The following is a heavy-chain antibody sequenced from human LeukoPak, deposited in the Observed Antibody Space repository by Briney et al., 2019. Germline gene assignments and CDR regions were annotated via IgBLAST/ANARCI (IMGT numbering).Heavy chain of an antibody. J-gene: IGHJ3*02. CDR1: GGTSSSYA. D-gene: IGHD2-21*01. CDR2: IIPIFDTA. V-gene: IGHV1-69*05. Sequence: GASVKVSCKASGGTSSSYAISWVRQAPGQGLEWMGRIIPIFDTANYAQKFQGRVTITTDESTSTAYMELSSLRSEDTAVYYCAICVAFDAFDIWGQGTMVTVSS. CDR3: AICVAFDAFDI.